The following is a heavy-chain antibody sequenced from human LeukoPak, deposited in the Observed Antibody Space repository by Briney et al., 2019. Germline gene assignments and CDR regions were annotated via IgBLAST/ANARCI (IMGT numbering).Heavy chain of an antibody. CDR1: GYSFTSYW. J-gene: IGHJ4*02. V-gene: IGHV5-51*01. CDR3: ARLLASPFLRLPLNFDY. CDR2: IYPGDSDT. Sequence: GESLKISCKGSGYSFTSYWISWVRQMPGKGLEWMGIIYPGDSDTRYSPSFQGQVTISADKSISTAYLQWSSLKASDTAMYYCARLLASPFLRLPLNFDYWGQGTLVTVSS. D-gene: IGHD4-11*01.